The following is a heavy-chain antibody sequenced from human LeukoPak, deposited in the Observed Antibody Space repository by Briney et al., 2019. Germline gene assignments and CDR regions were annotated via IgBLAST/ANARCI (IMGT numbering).Heavy chain of an antibody. CDR1: GGSISSGGYY. CDR3: ARGGYVNNWFDP. CDR2: IYYSGST. V-gene: IGHV4-31*03. J-gene: IGHJ5*02. Sequence: SETLSLTCTVSGGSISSGGYYWSWIRQHPGKGLEWTGYIYYSGSTYYNPSLKSRVTISVDTSKNQFSLKLSSVTAADTAVYYCARGGYVNNWFDPWGQGTLVTVSS. D-gene: IGHD5-12*01.